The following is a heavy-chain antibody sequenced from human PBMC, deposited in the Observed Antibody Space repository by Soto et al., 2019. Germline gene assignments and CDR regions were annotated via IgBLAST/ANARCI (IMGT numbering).Heavy chain of an antibody. CDR2: ISTYNGDT. Sequence: ASMKVSCKASGYKFSNYGITWVRQAPGQGLEWMGNISTYNGDTKYSQKVQGRVTMTTEPSTNTTYMELRSLRTDDTAVYYCAVGGSHGVVTILDYNYGLDVWG. CDR3: AVGGSHGVVTILDYNYGLDV. J-gene: IGHJ6*02. V-gene: IGHV1-18*01. CDR1: GYKFSNYG. D-gene: IGHD4-17*01.